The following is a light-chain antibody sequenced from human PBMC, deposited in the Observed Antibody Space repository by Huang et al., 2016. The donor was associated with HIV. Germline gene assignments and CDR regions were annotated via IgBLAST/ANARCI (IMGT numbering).Light chain of an antibody. CDR3: QQYDNLPT. CDR1: QDISNY. J-gene: IGKJ3*01. V-gene: IGKV1-33*01. CDR2: DAS. Sequence: DIQMTQSPSSLSASVGDRVTITCQASQDISNYLNWDQQKPGKAPKLLIYDASNLETGVPSRFSGSGSGTHFTFTISSLQPEDIATYYCQQYDNLPTFGPGTRVNIK.